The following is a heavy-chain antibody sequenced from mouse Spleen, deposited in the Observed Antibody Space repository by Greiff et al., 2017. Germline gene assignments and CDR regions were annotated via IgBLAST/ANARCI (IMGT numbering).Heavy chain of an antibody. CDR2: IWWDDDK. V-gene: IGHV8-8*01. Sequence: QVTLKESGPGILQPSQTLSLTCSFSGFSLSTFGMGVGWIRQPSGKGLEWLAHIWWDDDKYYNPALKSRLTISKDTSKNQVFLKIANVDTADTATYYCARIAKGYYRYGGTPYYAMDYWGQGTSVTVSS. J-gene: IGHJ4*01. D-gene: IGHD2-14*01. CDR1: GFSLSTFGMG. CDR3: ARIAKGYYRYGGTPYYAMDY.